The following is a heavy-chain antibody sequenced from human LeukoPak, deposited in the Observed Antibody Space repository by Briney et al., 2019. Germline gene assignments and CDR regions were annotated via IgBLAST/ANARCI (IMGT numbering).Heavy chain of an antibody. Sequence: PGGSLRLSCAASGFTFSTYWMTWVRQAPGKGLEWVAHIKQDGSEKHYVDSVKGRFTISRDNAKNSLYLQMNSLRAEDTAVYYCARGGSSWWPWLEYFQHWGQGALVTVSS. CDR1: GFTFSTYW. D-gene: IGHD6-13*01. V-gene: IGHV3-7*01. CDR3: ARGGSSWWPWLEYFQH. CDR2: IKQDGSEK. J-gene: IGHJ1*01.